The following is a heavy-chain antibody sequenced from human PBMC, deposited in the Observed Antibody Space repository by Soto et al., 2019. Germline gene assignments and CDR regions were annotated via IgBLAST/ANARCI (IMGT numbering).Heavy chain of an antibody. V-gene: IGHV3-30*18. CDR2: VSHDGSNK. J-gene: IGHJ4*02. Sequence: QVQLVESGGGVVQPERSLRLSCEASGFIFSSYGMQWVRQAPGKGLEWVAVVSHDGSNKKYVDSVEGRFTISRDNSKNTLDLQMNSLRAADTAVYYCAKDPYYYNSRGYYIFDYWGQGTLVTVSS. CDR3: AKDPYYYNSRGYYIFDY. D-gene: IGHD3-22*01. CDR1: GFIFSSYG.